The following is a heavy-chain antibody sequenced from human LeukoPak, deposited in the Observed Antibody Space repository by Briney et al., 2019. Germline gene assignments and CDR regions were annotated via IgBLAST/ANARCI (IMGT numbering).Heavy chain of an antibody. D-gene: IGHD4-17*01. Sequence: GASLRLSCAASGFTFSSYGMHWVRQAPGKGLEWVAFIRYDGSNKYYADSVKGRFTISRDNSKNTLYLQMNSLRAEDTAVYYCARHDGDYSDYFDYWGQGTLVTVSS. CDR1: GFTFSSYG. J-gene: IGHJ4*02. CDR2: IRYDGSNK. V-gene: IGHV3-30*02. CDR3: ARHDGDYSDYFDY.